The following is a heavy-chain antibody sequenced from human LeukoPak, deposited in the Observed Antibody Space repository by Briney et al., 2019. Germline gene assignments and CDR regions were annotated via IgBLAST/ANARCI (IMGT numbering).Heavy chain of an antibody. D-gene: IGHD4-23*01. J-gene: IGHJ6*03. Sequence: ASVKVSCKASGYTFTSYGISWVRQAPGQGLEWMGWISAYNGNTNYAQKLQGRVTMTTDTSTSTAYMELRSLRSDDTAVYYCARVSHDYGGNPLYYYVDVWGKGTTVTVSS. CDR3: ARVSHDYGGNPLYYYVDV. CDR1: GYTFTSYG. CDR2: ISAYNGNT. V-gene: IGHV1-18*01.